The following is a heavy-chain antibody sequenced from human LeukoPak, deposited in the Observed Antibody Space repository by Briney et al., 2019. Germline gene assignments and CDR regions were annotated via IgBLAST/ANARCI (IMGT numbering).Heavy chain of an antibody. J-gene: IGHJ4*02. CDR2: IYWDDDK. V-gene: IGHV2-5*02. D-gene: IGHD5-12*01. CDR1: GFSLTTSGVG. CDR3: AHRRYDLFDY. Sequence: FGPTLVNPTQTLTLTCTFSGFSLTTSGVGVGWIRQPPGKALEWLALIYWDDDKRFSPSLKSRLTLTKDTSKNQVVLTMVNMGPVDTATYYCAHRRYDLFDYWGQGILVTVSS.